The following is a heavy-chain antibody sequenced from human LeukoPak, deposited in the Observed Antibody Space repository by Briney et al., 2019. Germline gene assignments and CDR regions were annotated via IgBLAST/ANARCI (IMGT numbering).Heavy chain of an antibody. CDR1: GYTFTGYY. CDR2: INPNSGGT. J-gene: IGHJ5*02. Sequence: ASVKVSCKASGYTFTGYYMHWVRQAPGQGLEWMRWINPNSGGTNYAQKFQGRVTMTRDTSISTAYMELSRLRSDDTAVYYCARDGRGSRSSWFDPWGQGTLVIVSS. D-gene: IGHD3-10*01. CDR3: ARDGRGSRSSWFDP. V-gene: IGHV1-2*02.